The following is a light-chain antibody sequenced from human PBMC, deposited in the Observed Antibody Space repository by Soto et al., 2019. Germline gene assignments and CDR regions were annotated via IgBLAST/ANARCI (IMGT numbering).Light chain of an antibody. V-gene: IGLV2-8*01. CDR2: EVN. CDR1: SSDVGGYNY. J-gene: IGLJ2*01. Sequence: QSALTQPPSASGSPGHSVTISCTGTSSDVGGYNYVSWYQQHPGKDPKLIIHEVNNRRSGVPDRFSGSTSGNTASLTVSGLQAEDEAEYYCSSYAGSTHLVFGGGTKLTVL. CDR3: SSYAGSTHLV.